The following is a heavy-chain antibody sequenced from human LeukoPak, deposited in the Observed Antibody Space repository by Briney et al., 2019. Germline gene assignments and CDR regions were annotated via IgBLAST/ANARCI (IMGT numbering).Heavy chain of an antibody. CDR2: ISGSGAGT. D-gene: IGHD6-13*01. Sequence: PGGSLRLSCVASGFTFSTYGMSWVRQAPGKGLEWVSVISGSGAGTYYTDSVKGRFTISRDNSKNTLYLQMNSLRVEDTAVYYCVKAPLGAAASVNYMDVWGKGTTVTVSS. CDR3: VKAPLGAAASVNYMDV. V-gene: IGHV3-23*01. J-gene: IGHJ6*03. CDR1: GFTFSTYG.